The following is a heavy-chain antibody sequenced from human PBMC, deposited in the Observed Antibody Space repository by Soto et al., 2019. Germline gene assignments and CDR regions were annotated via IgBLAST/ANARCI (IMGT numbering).Heavy chain of an antibody. CDR2: ISYDGSNK. CDR3: ARVQRDIPYYDYGMDV. V-gene: IGHV3-30-3*01. CDR1: GFTFSSYA. Sequence: QVQLVESGGGVVQPGRSLRLSCAASGFTFSSYAMHWVRQAPGKGLEWVAVISYDGSNKYYADSVKGRFTISRDNSKNTLYLQMNSLRAEDTAVYYCARVQRDIPYYDYGMDVWGQGTTVTVSS. J-gene: IGHJ6*02.